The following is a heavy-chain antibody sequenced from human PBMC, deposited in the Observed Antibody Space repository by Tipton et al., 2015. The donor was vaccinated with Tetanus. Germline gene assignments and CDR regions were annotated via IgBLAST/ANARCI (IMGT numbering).Heavy chain of an antibody. Sequence: LRLSCTVSGGSIRGGTFYWGWIRQPPGKGLEWIGSIYESGDTYYIPSLKSRVTISVDTSKNQFSLNLNSMTAADTGVYYCARHLSGYFTPFDYWGQGNLVPVSS. CDR3: ARHLSGYFTPFDY. CDR1: GGSIRGGTFY. V-gene: IGHV4-39*01. D-gene: IGHD3-3*01. J-gene: IGHJ4*02. CDR2: IYESGDT.